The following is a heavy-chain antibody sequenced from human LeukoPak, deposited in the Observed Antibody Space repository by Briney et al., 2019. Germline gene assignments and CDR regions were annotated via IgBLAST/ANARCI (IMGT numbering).Heavy chain of an antibody. CDR2: ISAYNGNT. D-gene: IGHD6-13*01. J-gene: IGHJ5*02. V-gene: IGHV1-18*01. CDR1: GYTFTSYG. Sequence: ASVKVSCKASGYTFTSYGISWVRQAPGQGLEWIGWISAYNGNTNYAQKLQGRVTMTTDTSTSTAYRELRSVRSDDTAVYYCARGLAAASTNWFDPWGQGTLVTVSS. CDR3: ARGLAAASTNWFDP.